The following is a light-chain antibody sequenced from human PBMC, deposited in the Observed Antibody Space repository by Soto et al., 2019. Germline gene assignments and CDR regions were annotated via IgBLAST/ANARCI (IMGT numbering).Light chain of an antibody. CDR1: QGVSTSY. V-gene: IGKV3-20*01. CDR3: QQYGSSSWT. J-gene: IGKJ1*01. CDR2: DAF. Sequence: EIVLTHSPGTLSLSPGERATLSCSASQGVSTSYVAWYQQKFGQAPRLLIYDAFSRATGIPDRFSASGSGTDFTLTISRLEPEDFAVYYCQQYGSSSWTFGQGTKVDIK.